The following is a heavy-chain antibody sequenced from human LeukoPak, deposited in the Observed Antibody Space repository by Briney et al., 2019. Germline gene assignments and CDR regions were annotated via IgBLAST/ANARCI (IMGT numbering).Heavy chain of an antibody. Sequence: GGSLRPSCAASGFPFDDYAMHWVRQRPGKGLEWVSGISRNGGNIGYGDSVKGRFIISRDKAKNSLYLQMNSLRVEDTALYYCTKDMGTGMTYYYGMNVWGQGTTVIVSS. CDR2: ISRNGGNI. CDR3: TKDMGTGMTYYYGMNV. CDR1: GFPFDDYA. D-gene: IGHD1-1*01. V-gene: IGHV3-9*01. J-gene: IGHJ6*02.